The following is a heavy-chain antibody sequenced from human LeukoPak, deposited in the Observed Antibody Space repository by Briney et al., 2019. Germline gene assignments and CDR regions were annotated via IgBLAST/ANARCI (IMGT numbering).Heavy chain of an antibody. D-gene: IGHD6-25*01. CDR3: AKDRGFGAAAGHSFYFDY. J-gene: IGHJ4*02. V-gene: IGHV3-23*01. Sequence: GGSLRLSCAASGFTFSTYAMSWVRQAPGKGLEWVSAISGSGGNTYYADSVKGRFTISRDNSKNTLYLQMNSLRAEDTAVYYCAKDRGFGAAAGHSFYFDYWGQGTLVTVSS. CDR2: ISGSGGNT. CDR1: GFTFSTYA.